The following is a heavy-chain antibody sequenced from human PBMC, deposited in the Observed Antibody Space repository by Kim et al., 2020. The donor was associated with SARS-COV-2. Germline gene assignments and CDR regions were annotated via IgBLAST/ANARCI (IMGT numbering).Heavy chain of an antibody. Sequence: ASVKVSCKASGYTFTGYYMHWVRQAPGQGLEWMGRINPNSGGTNYAQKFQGRVTMTRDTSISTAYMELSRLRSDDTAVYYCARDPQYCSGGSCYKLDNWLDPWGQGTLFTVSS. CDR1: GYTFTGYY. D-gene: IGHD2-15*01. CDR3: ARDPQYCSGGSCYKLDNWLDP. CDR2: INPNSGGT. V-gene: IGHV1-2*06. J-gene: IGHJ5*02.